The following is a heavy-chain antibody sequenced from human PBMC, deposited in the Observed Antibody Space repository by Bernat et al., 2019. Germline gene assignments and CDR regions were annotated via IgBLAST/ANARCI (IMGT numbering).Heavy chain of an antibody. CDR2: ISYDETNN. V-gene: IGHV3-30-3*01. J-gene: IGHJ4*02. CDR1: GFTFSSYA. D-gene: IGHD6-6*01. Sequence: QVQLVESGGDVVQPGRSLRLSCAASGFTFSSYAMHWVRQAPGKGLEWVATISYDETNNYYADSVKGRFTISRDNSKNTLSLLMNSLTAEDTAVYYCAKGGDYSSSDFDYWGQGTLVTVSS. CDR3: AKGGDYSSSDFDY.